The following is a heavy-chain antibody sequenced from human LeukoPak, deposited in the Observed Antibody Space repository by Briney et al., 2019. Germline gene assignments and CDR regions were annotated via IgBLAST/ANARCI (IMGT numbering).Heavy chain of an antibody. Sequence: APVKVSCKASGYTFTSYDINWVRQATGQGLEWMGWMNPDNLNTGYAQKFQGRVTMTRNTSISTAYMELSSLRSEDTAVYYCARGAFLPQYSRNFDPWGQGTLVTVSS. D-gene: IGHD3-22*01. CDR2: MNPDNLNT. CDR1: GYTFTSYD. CDR3: ARGAFLPQYSRNFDP. J-gene: IGHJ5*02. V-gene: IGHV1-8*01.